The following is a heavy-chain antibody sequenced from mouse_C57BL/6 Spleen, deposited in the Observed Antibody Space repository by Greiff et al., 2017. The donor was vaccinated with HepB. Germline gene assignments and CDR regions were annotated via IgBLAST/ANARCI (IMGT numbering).Heavy chain of an antibody. CDR3: ARRKAYYYGSDAMDY. D-gene: IGHD1-1*01. V-gene: IGHV1-22*01. CDR2: INPNNGGT. Sequence: EVQLQQSGPELVKPGASVKMSCKASGYTFTDYNMHWVKQSHGKSLEWIGYINPNNGGTSYNQKFKGQATLTGNKSSSTAYMELRSLTSEDSAVYYCARRKAYYYGSDAMDYWGQGTSVTVSS. J-gene: IGHJ4*01. CDR1: GYTFTDYN.